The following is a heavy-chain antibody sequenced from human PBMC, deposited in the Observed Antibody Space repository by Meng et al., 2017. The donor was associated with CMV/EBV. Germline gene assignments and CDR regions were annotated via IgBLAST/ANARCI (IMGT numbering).Heavy chain of an antibody. D-gene: IGHD2-2*01. V-gene: IGHV3-21*01. Sequence: GESLKISCAASGFTFSSYSMNWVRQAPGKGLECVSSISSSSSYIYYADSVKGRFTISRDNAKNSLYLQMNSLRAEDTAVYYCARVQIPGLPQRDVVVPGYGMDVWGQGTTVTVSS. CDR1: GFTFSSYS. CDR2: ISSSSSYI. CDR3: ARVQIPGLPQRDVVVPGYGMDV. J-gene: IGHJ6*02.